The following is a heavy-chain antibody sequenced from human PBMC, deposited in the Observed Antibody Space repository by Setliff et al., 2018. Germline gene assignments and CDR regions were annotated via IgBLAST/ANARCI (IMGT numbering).Heavy chain of an antibody. V-gene: IGHV4-38-2*02. CDR2: IYHSGTT. Sequence: SETLSLTCAVSGSSVRSRHYWGWLRQPPGRGLEWIGSIYHSGTTYYNPSLKSRVTISVDTSKTQFALRLSSVTAADTAVYYCAREQWLDPPGYYYMDVWAKGTTGTVSS. CDR1: GSSVRSRHY. J-gene: IGHJ6*03. CDR3: AREQWLDPPGYYYMDV. D-gene: IGHD6-19*01.